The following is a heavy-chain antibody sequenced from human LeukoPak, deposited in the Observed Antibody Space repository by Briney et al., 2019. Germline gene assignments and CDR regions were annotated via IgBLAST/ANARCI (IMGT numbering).Heavy chain of an antibody. CDR1: GFTFSSYA. J-gene: IGHJ3*02. CDR2: ISYDGSNK. D-gene: IGHD5-24*01. V-gene: IGHV3-30*04. Sequence: PGRSLRLSCAASGFTFSSYAMHWVRQAPGKGLEWVAVISYDGSNKYYADSVKGRFTISRDNSKNTLYLQMNSLRAEDTAVYYCARDYGYAFDIWGQGTMVTVSS. CDR3: ARDYGYAFDI.